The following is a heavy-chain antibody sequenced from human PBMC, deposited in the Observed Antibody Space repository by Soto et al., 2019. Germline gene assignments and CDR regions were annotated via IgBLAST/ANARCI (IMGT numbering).Heavy chain of an antibody. CDR1: GFTFSSYG. D-gene: IGHD3-10*01. Sequence: PGGSLRLSCAASGFTFSSYGMHWVRQAPGKGLEWVAVIWYDGSNKYYADSVKGRFTISRDNSKNTLYLQMNSLRAEDTAVYYCARAAVRGVTYYFDYWGQGTLVTVSS. CDR2: IWYDGSNK. V-gene: IGHV3-33*01. CDR3: ARAAVRGVTYYFDY. J-gene: IGHJ4*02.